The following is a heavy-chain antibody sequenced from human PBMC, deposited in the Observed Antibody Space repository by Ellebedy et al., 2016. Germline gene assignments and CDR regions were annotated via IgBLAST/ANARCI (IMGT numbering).Heavy chain of an antibody. J-gene: IGHJ3*02. V-gene: IGHV3-53*01. Sequence: GGSLRLXCAASGFTVSSNYMSWVRQAPGKGLEWVSIIYSDGHTYYADSVTGRFIISRDNSKNTLYLQMNSLRAEDTAVYYCARDRTATGTTHDAFDIWGEGTMVTVSS. CDR1: GFTVSSNY. CDR2: IYSDGHT. CDR3: ARDRTATGTTHDAFDI. D-gene: IGHD1-1*01.